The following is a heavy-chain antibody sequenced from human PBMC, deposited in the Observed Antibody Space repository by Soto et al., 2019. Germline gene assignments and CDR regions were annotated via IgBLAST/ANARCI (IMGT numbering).Heavy chain of an antibody. CDR1: GYTFTSYG. V-gene: IGHV1-18*01. CDR3: ATDLNSGAVDY. J-gene: IGHJ4*02. Sequence: QVQLVQSGAEVKKPGASVKVSCKASGYTFTSYGISWVRQAPGQGLEWMGWFSAYNGNTNYAQKLQGRVTMNTDTSTSTAHMELRSLRADDTAVYYGATDLNSGAVDYWGQGTLGTVSS. D-gene: IGHD2-21*01. CDR2: FSAYNGNT.